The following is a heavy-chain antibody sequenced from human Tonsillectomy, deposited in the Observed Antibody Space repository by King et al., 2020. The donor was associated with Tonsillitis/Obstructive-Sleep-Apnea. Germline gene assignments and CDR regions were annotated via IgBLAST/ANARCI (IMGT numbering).Heavy chain of an antibody. CDR2: ICSSSSYT. CDR3: ARDGYLEWLLVQYVDYYFDY. J-gene: IGHJ4*02. Sequence: VQLVESVGGLVKPGGSLRLSCAASGLTCSDYYMSCIRQDPGLGLGWVSYICSSSSYTNYADSVKVRFTICRDNAKKSLYLQINSLRAEDTAVYYCARDGYLEWLLVQYVDYYFDYWGQGTLVTVSS. V-gene: IGHV3-11*05. CDR1: GLTCSDYY. D-gene: IGHD3-3*01.